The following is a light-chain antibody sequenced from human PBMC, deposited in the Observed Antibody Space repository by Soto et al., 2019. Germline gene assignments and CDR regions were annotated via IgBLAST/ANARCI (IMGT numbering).Light chain of an antibody. Sequence: QSALTQPASVSGSPGQSITISCTGTSSDVGSYNLVSWYQQHPGKAPKLMIYEGSKRPSGVSNRFSGSKSGNTASLTISGRQAEDEADYYCGSDAGSSTLGGGGYVFGTGTKLTVL. CDR3: GSDAGSSTLGGGGYV. J-gene: IGLJ1*01. CDR2: EGS. CDR1: SSDVGSYNL. V-gene: IGLV2-23*01.